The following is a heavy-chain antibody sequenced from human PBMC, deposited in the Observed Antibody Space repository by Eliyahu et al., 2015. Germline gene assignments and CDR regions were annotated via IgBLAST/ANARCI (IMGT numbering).Heavy chain of an antibody. CDR1: GFTFRSYG. CDR3: AKGYVSYSSDSLFDH. CDR2: ISFFGSNK. J-gene: IGHJ4*02. Sequence: QVHLVESGGGVVQPGRSLRLSCATXGFTFRSYGMHWVRQAPGKGVGWVAVISFFGSNKYYADSVKGRFTISRDNSKNTLFLQMSSLRAEDTAVYYCAKGYVSYSSDSLFDHWGQGTLVTVSS. V-gene: IGHV3-30*18. D-gene: IGHD2-15*01.